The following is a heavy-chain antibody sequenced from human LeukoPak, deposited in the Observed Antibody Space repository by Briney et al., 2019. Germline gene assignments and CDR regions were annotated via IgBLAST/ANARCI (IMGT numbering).Heavy chain of an antibody. V-gene: IGHV4-59*01. CDR2: IHYSGST. CDR3: ARGVYIAAAQYGY. Sequence: PSETLSLTCSISDDSISSYYWNWIRQSPGKGLEWIGHIHYSGSTHYNPSLKSRVTISVDTSKNQFSLKLSSVTAADTAVYYCARGVYIAAAQYGYWGQGTLVTVSS. D-gene: IGHD6-13*01. CDR1: DDSISSYY. J-gene: IGHJ4*02.